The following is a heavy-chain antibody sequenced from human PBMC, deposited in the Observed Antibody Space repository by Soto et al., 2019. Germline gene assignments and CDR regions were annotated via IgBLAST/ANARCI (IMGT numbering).Heavy chain of an antibody. CDR2: MNPNSGNT. Sequence: QVQLVQSGAEVKTPGASVKVSCKASGYTFATYDINWVRQAPGQGLEWMGWMNPNSGNTGYAQKFQGRLTMTRDTALGVAHMELSSLRNEDTAVYYCARSDGYNFNWLDSWGQGTLVTVSA. J-gene: IGHJ5*01. V-gene: IGHV1-8*01. CDR3: ARSDGYNFNWLDS. CDR1: GYTFATYD. D-gene: IGHD2-21*01.